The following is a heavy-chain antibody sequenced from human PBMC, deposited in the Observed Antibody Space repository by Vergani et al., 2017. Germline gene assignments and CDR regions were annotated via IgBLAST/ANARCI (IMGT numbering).Heavy chain of an antibody. Sequence: QVQLVQSGAEVKKPGASVKVSCKASGYTFTSYYMHWVRQAPGRGLEWMGRINPSGGSTSYAQKFQGRVTMTRDTSTSTVYMELSSLRSEDTAVYYCARDSRYCSSTSCYVSREWFDPWGQGTLVTVSS. V-gene: IGHV1-46*01. J-gene: IGHJ5*02. D-gene: IGHD2-2*01. CDR3: ARDSRYCSSTSCYVSREWFDP. CDR1: GYTFTSYY. CDR2: INPSGGST.